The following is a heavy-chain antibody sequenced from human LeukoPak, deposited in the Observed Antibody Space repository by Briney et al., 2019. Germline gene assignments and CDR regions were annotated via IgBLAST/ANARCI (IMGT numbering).Heavy chain of an antibody. V-gene: IGHV1-2*02. CDR3: AREWGGAFWFDP. Sequence: GASVKVSCKASGYTFTGYYMHWVRQAPGQGLEWMGWINPNSGGTNYAQKFQGRVTMTRDTSISTAYMELSRLRSDDTAEYYCAREWGGAFWFDPWGQGTLVTVSS. J-gene: IGHJ5*02. D-gene: IGHD3-16*01. CDR2: INPNSGGT. CDR1: GYTFTGYY.